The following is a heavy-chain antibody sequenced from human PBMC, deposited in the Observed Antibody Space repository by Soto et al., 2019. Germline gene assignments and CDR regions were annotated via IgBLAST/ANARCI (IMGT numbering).Heavy chain of an antibody. CDR2: IWYDGSNR. Sequence: QVQLVESGGGVVQPGTSLRLSCAASGFTISTHGMHWVRQAPGKGLGWVANIWYDGSNRFYADSVKGRFTISKDNSKNTLYLQMSSLRAEDTAVYYCAAATTWNFHFHYWGQGTQVTVSS. D-gene: IGHD1-7*01. J-gene: IGHJ4*02. V-gene: IGHV3-33*01. CDR1: GFTISTHG. CDR3: AAATTWNFHFHY.